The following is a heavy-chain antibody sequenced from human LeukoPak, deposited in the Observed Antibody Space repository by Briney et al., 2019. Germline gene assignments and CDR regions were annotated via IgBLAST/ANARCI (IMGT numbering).Heavy chain of an antibody. J-gene: IGHJ4*02. CDR3: ARSEVVPAAISLAY. V-gene: IGHV1-2*02. CDR2: VNPKSGGT. Sequence: ASVKVSCKASGYTFTDYYIRWVRQAPGQGLEWMGWVNPKSGGTSYAQKFQGRVTMTRDTSINTAYMELNKLRSDDTAVYYCARSEVVPAAISLAYWGQGTLVTVSS. D-gene: IGHD2-2*02. CDR1: GYTFTDYY.